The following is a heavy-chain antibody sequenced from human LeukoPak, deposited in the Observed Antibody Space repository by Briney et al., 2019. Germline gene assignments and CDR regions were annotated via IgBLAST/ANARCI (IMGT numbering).Heavy chain of an antibody. CDR2: ISGYNGNT. J-gene: IGHJ4*02. D-gene: IGHD3-16*02. CDR3: ARDRPTMITFGGVIIAAY. Sequence: VASVKVSCEVSGYTFTSHGINWLRQAPGQGLEWMGWISGYNGNTEYAQKFKGRVTMTTDRSTNTVYLEVTSLRSDDTAVYYCARDRPTMITFGGVIIAAYWGQGTLISVSS. CDR1: GYTFTSHG. V-gene: IGHV1-18*01.